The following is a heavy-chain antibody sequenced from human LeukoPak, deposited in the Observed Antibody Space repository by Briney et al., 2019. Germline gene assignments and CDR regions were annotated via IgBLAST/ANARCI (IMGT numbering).Heavy chain of an antibody. J-gene: IGHJ3*02. CDR3: ARVRAARDAFDI. Sequence: PSETLSLTCTVSGYSIISGYYWGWIRQPPGKGLEWIGAIYHTGSTYYTPSLKSRVTISVDTSKNQFSLNLSSVTAADTAVYYCARVRAARDAFDIWGQGTMVTVSS. D-gene: IGHD6-6*01. V-gene: IGHV4-38-2*02. CDR2: IYHTGST. CDR1: GYSIISGYY.